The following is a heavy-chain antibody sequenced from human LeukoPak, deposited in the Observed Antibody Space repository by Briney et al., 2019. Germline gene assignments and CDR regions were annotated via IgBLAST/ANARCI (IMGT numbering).Heavy chain of an antibody. V-gene: IGHV4-59*11. J-gene: IGHJ5*02. CDR3: ASYDFWSGNWFDP. Sequence: SETLSLTCTVSGGSISSHYWSWIRQPPGKGLEWIGYIYYRGSTNYNPSLKSRVTISVDTSKNQFSLKLSSVTAADTAVYYCASYDFWSGNWFDPWGQGTLVTVSS. CDR2: IYYRGST. D-gene: IGHD3-3*01. CDR1: GGSISSHY.